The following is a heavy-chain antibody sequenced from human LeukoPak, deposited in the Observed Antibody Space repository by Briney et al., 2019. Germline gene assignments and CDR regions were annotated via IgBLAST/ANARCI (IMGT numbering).Heavy chain of an antibody. CDR1: RFTFSSYS. D-gene: IGHD5-18*01. Sequence: PGGSLRLSCAASRFTFSSYSMNWVRQAPGKGLEWVSYISGSSSTIYYADSAKGRFTIPRDNTKNSLYLQMNSLRAEDTAVYYCARGGSGYYYWGQGTLVTVSS. V-gene: IGHV3-48*01. J-gene: IGHJ4*02. CDR3: ARGGSGYYY. CDR2: ISGSSSTI.